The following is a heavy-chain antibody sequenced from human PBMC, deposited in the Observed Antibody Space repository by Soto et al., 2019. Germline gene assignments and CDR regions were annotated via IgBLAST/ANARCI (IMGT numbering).Heavy chain of an antibody. V-gene: IGHV4-34*01. D-gene: IGHD3-3*01. CDR1: GGSFSGYY. CDR3: ARAYTGITIFGVVIRSPRFDP. J-gene: IGHJ5*02. Sequence: QVQLQQWGAGLLKPSETLSLTCAVYGGSFSGYYWSWIRQPPGKGLEWIGEINHSGSTNYNPSLKSRVTISVDTSKNQFSLKLSSVTAADTAVYYCARAYTGITIFGVVIRSPRFDPWGQGTLVTVSS. CDR2: INHSGST.